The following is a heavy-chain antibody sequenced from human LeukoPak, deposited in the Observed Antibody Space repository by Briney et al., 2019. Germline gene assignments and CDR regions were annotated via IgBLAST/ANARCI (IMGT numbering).Heavy chain of an antibody. D-gene: IGHD1-26*01. CDR1: GYTFTGYY. CDR3: ARELAWELRLDY. J-gene: IGHJ4*02. Sequence: ASVKVSCKASGYTFTGYYMHWVRQAPGQGLEWMGWINPKSGGTNYAQKFQGRVTMTRDTSISTAYMELSRLRSDDTAVYYCARELAWELRLDYWGQGTLVTVSS. CDR2: INPKSGGT. V-gene: IGHV1-2*02.